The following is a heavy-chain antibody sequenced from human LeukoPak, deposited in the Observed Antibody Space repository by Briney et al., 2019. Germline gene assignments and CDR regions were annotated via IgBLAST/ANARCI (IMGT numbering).Heavy chain of an antibody. D-gene: IGHD6-13*01. J-gene: IGHJ5*02. CDR1: GGSTSSGGYY. CDR2: IYHSGST. Sequence: SETLSLTCTVSGGSTSSGGYYWSWIRQPPGKGLEWIGYIYHSGSTYYNPSLKSRVTISVDRSKNQFSLKLSSVTAADTAVYYCARDGAVGYSSSWYSEERWFDPWGQGTLVTVSS. CDR3: ARDGAVGYSSSWYSEERWFDP. V-gene: IGHV4-30-2*01.